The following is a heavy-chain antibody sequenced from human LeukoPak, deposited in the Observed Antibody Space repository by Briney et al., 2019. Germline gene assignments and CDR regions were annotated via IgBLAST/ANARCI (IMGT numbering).Heavy chain of an antibody. CDR1: GFTFSSYA. Sequence: GGSLRLCCAASGFTFSSYAMSWVRQAPGKGLEWVSAISGSGGSTYYADSVKGRFTISRDNSKNTLYLQMNSLRDEDTAVYYCAKNPPKDYYDSSGYFGFDYWGQGTLVTVSS. CDR3: AKNPPKDYYDSSGYFGFDY. V-gene: IGHV3-23*01. CDR2: ISGSGGST. D-gene: IGHD3-22*01. J-gene: IGHJ4*02.